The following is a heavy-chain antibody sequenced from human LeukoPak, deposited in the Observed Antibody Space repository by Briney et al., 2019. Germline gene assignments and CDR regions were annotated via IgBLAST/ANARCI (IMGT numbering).Heavy chain of an antibody. CDR3: ATGPDPVLRGPRRAFDL. CDR2: ISYDGSNE. D-gene: IGHD3-10*01. CDR1: GFNFRSYT. Sequence: GRSLRLSCAASGFNFRSYTMHWVRQAPGKGLEWVAVISYDGSNEDYTDSVKGRFIISRDDSKNTMSLQMNSLRVDDTAVYYCATGPDPVLRGPRRAFDLWGQGTMVTVSS. J-gene: IGHJ3*01. V-gene: IGHV3-30-3*01.